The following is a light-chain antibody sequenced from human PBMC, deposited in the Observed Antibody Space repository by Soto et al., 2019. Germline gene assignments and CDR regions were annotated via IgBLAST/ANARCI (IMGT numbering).Light chain of an antibody. CDR2: DAS. J-gene: IGKJ1*01. CDR1: QDISAY. V-gene: IGKV1-33*01. Sequence: DIQMTQSPSSVSASVGDRVTITCQASQDISAYLNWYQLKPGKAPELLIYDASNLETGVPSRFSGSGSGTDFTFTISSLQPEDIATYYCHQYDNVPQTFGQGTKVEIK. CDR3: HQYDNVPQT.